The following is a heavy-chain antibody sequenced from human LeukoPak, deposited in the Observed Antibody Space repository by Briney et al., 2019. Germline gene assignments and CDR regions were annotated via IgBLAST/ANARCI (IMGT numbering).Heavy chain of an antibody. J-gene: IGHJ3*02. V-gene: IGHV4-59*01. D-gene: IGHD2-2*01. Sequence: SETLPLTCTVSGGSISSYYWSWIRQPPGKGLEWIGYIYYSGSTNYNPSLKSRVTISVDTSKNQFSLKLSSVTAADTAVYYCASYTTSRYCSSTSCYRAFDIWGQGTMVTVSS. CDR1: GGSISSYY. CDR2: IYYSGST. CDR3: ASYTTSRYCSSTSCYRAFDI.